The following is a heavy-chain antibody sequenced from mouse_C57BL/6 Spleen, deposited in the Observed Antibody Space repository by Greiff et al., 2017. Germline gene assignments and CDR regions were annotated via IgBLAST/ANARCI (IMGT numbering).Heavy chain of an antibody. CDR1: GFTFSSYT. CDR3: ARPQAYYSNYGGYFDV. V-gene: IGHV5-9*01. Sequence: DVHLVESGGGLVKPGGSLKLSCAASGFTFSSYTMSWVRQTPEKRLEWVATISGGGGNTYYPDSVKGRFTISRDNAKNTLYLQMSSLRSEDTALYYCARPQAYYSNYGGYFDVWGTGTTVTVSS. J-gene: IGHJ1*03. CDR2: ISGGGGNT. D-gene: IGHD2-5*01.